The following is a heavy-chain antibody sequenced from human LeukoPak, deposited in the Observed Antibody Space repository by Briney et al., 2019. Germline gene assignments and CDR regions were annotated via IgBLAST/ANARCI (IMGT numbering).Heavy chain of an antibody. CDR3: AKSEGDYGDYTGYFDN. V-gene: IGHV3-23*01. D-gene: IGHD4-17*01. Sequence: AGGSLRLSCAASGFTFNNYAMSWVRQAPGKGPEWLSAISGSGGSTTDADSVKGRFTTSRDNSKSTLYLQMNSLRAEDTAVYYCAKSEGDYGDYTGYFDNWGQGTLVTVSS. CDR1: GFTFNNYA. CDR2: ISGSGGST. J-gene: IGHJ4*02.